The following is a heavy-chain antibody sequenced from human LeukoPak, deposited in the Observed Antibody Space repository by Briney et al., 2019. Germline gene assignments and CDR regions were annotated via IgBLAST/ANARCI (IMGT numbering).Heavy chain of an antibody. CDR1: GGSISSSSYY. V-gene: IGHV4-39*01. CDR2: IYYSGST. J-gene: IGHJ4*02. Sequence: SETLSLTCTVSGGSISSSSYYWGWIRQPPWKGLEGIGSIYYSGSTYYNPSLKSRVTISVDTSKNQFSLKLSSVTAADTAVYYCARALRLYFDYWGQGTLVTVSS. CDR3: ARALRLYFDY.